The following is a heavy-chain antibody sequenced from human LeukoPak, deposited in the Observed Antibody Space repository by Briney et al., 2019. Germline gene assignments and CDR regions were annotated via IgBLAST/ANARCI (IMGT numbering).Heavy chain of an antibody. CDR1: GGTFSSYA. D-gene: IGHD5-18*01. V-gene: IGHV1-69*05. CDR3: ARGYSYGWASFDY. Sequence: GASVKVSCKASGGTFSSYAISWVRQAPGQGLEWMGGIIPIFGTANYAQKFQGRVTITTDGSTSTAYMELSSLRAEDTAVYYCARGYSYGWASFDYWGQGTLVTVSS. CDR2: IIPIFGTA. J-gene: IGHJ4*02.